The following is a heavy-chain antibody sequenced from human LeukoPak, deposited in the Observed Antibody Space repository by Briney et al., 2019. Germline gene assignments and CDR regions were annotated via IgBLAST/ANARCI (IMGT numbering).Heavy chain of an antibody. CDR2: ISYDGSNK. V-gene: IGHV3-30*01. Sequence: GGSLRLFCAASGFTFSSYAMHWVRQAPGKGLEWVAVISYDGSNKYYADSVKGRFTISRDNSKNTLYLQMNSLRAEDTAVYFCARGRGDTYGYYFDYWGQGTLVTVSS. J-gene: IGHJ4*02. CDR1: GFTFSSYA. D-gene: IGHD5-18*01. CDR3: ARGRGDTYGYYFDY.